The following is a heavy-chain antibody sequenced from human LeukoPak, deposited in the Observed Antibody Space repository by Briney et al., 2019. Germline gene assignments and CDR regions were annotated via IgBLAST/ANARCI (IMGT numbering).Heavy chain of an antibody. D-gene: IGHD3-9*01. J-gene: IGHJ4*02. CDR1: GGTFSSYA. Sequence: SVKVSXKASGGTFSSYAISWVRQAPGQGLEWMGGIIPIFGTANYAQKFQGRVTITTDESTSTAYMELSSLRSEDTAVYYCARGPTRPKLRYFDWLVDWGQGTLVTVSS. CDR2: IIPIFGTA. CDR3: ARGPTRPKLRYFDWLVD. V-gene: IGHV1-69*05.